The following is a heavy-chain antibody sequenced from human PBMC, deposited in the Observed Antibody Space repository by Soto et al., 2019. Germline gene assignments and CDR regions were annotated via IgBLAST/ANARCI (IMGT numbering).Heavy chain of an antibody. J-gene: IGHJ3*02. CDR1: GYTFSSYH. CDR3: ARVAYYYDSSGYYSGHDAFDI. Sequence: ASVKVSCKASGYTFSSYHINWVRQATGQGLEWMGWMNPNSGNTGYAQKFQGRVTMTRNTSISTAYMELSSLRSEDTAVYYCARVAYYYDSSGYYSGHDAFDIWGQGTMVTVSS. CDR2: MNPNSGNT. V-gene: IGHV1-8*02. D-gene: IGHD3-22*01.